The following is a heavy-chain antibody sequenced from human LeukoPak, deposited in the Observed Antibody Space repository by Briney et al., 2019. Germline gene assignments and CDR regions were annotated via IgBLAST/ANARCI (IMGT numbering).Heavy chain of an antibody. CDR2: IYYSGST. Sequence: PSETLSLTCTVSGGSISSYYWSWIRQPPGKGLEWIGYIYYSGSTNYNPSLKSRVTISVDTSKNQFSLKLSSVTAADTAVYYCARGTLAVALRYAFDIWGQGTMVTASS. CDR1: GGSISSYY. J-gene: IGHJ3*02. D-gene: IGHD6-19*01. V-gene: IGHV4-59*01. CDR3: ARGTLAVALRYAFDI.